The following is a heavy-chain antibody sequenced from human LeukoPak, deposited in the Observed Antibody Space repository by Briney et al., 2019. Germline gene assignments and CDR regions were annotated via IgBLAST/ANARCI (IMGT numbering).Heavy chain of an antibody. V-gene: IGHV5-51*01. Sequence: GESLKISCTGSGYSFSTNWIGWVRQMPGKGLEWMGIIYPGDSDTRYSPSFQGQVTISADKSISTAYLQWSSLKASDTAMYYCVRVLWTWALNYYYGMDVWGQGITVTVSS. CDR2: IYPGDSDT. CDR3: VRVLWTWALNYYYGMDV. J-gene: IGHJ6*02. D-gene: IGHD2-8*02. CDR1: GYSFSTNW.